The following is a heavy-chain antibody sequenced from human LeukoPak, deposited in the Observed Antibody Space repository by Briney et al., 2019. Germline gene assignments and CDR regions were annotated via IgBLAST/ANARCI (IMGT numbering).Heavy chain of an antibody. V-gene: IGHV3-7*01. CDR2: IKQDGSEK. Sequence: PGGSLRLSCAASGFTFSSYWMSWVRQAPGKGLEWVANIKQDGSEKYYVDSVKGRFTIPRDNAKNSLYLQMNSLRAEDTAVYYCARDRTYYDFWSGDVYYYYMDVWGKGTTVTVSS. J-gene: IGHJ6*03. CDR3: ARDRTYYDFWSGDVYYYYMDV. CDR1: GFTFSSYW. D-gene: IGHD3-3*01.